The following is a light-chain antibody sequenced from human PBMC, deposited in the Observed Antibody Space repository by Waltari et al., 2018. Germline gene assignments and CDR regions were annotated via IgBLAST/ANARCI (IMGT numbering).Light chain of an antibody. CDR2: DAS. CDR1: QSVSSY. V-gene: IGKV3-11*01. Sequence: TVLTQAPATLSLSPGGRAALPCRASQSVSSYLAWYQQKPGQAPRLLIYDASNRATGIPARFSGSGSGTDFTLTISSLEPEDFAVYYCQQRSNWPPEITFGQGTRLEIK. J-gene: IGKJ5*01. CDR3: QQRSNWPPEIT.